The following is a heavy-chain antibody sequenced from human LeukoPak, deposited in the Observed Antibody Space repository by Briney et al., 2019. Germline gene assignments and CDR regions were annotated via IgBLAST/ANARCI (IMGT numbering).Heavy chain of an antibody. V-gene: IGHV1-2*02. J-gene: IGHJ4*02. CDR1: GYTFTGYY. CDR2: INPISGGT. Sequence: ASVKVSCKASGYTFTGYYMHWVRQAPGQGLEWMGWINPISGGTNYAQKFQGRVTMTRHTPISTAYMELSRLRSDYTAVYYCARPYYDILTGYPNWGQGTLVTVSS. CDR3: ARPYYDILTGYPN. D-gene: IGHD3-9*01.